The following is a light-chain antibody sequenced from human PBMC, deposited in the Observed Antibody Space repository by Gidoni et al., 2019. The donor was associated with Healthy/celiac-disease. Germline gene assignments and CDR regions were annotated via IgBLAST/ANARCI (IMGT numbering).Light chain of an antibody. Sequence: DIQMTQSPSSLSASVGDRVTITCQASQDISNYLNWYQQKPGKAPKLMIYDASNLETGVPSRFSRSGSGKDFTFTIRSLQPEDIATYYGQQYGNTITFGQGTRLEIK. CDR1: QDISNY. J-gene: IGKJ5*01. CDR2: DAS. V-gene: IGKV1-33*01. CDR3: QQYGNTIT.